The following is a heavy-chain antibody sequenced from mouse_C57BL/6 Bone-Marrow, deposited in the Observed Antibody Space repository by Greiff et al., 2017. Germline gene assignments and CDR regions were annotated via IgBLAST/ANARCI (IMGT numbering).Heavy chain of an antibody. J-gene: IGHJ1*03. D-gene: IGHD1-1*01. V-gene: IGHV2-6-1*01. CDR1: GFSLTSYG. CDR3: ARHGNQNPSIYRDWYFDV. CDR2: IWSDGST. Sequence: QVQLKESGPGLVAPSQSLSITCTVSGFSLTSYGVHWVRQPPGKGLEWLVVIWSDGSTTYNSALKSRLSISKDNSKSQVFLKMNSLQTDDTAMYYCARHGNQNPSIYRDWYFDVWGTGTTVTVSS.